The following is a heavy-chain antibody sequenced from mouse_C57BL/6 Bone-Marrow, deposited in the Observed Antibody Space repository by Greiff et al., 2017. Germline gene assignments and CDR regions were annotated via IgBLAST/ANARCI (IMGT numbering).Heavy chain of an antibody. Sequence: QVQLQQPGAELVKPGASVKMSCKASGYTFTSYWITWVKQRPGQGLEWSGDNNPGSGSTNYNQKFKSKATLTVDTSSSTAYMQLSSLTSEDSAVYYCARPYYSNYWYFDVWGTGTTVTVSS. D-gene: IGHD2-5*01. J-gene: IGHJ1*03. CDR3: ARPYYSNYWYFDV. CDR2: NNPGSGST. V-gene: IGHV1-55*01. CDR1: GYTFTSYW.